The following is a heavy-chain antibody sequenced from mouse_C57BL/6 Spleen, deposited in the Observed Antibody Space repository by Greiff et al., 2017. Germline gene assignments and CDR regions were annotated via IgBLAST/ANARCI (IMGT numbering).Heavy chain of an antibody. Sequence: EVKLMESGPGLVKPSQSLSLTCSVTGYSITSGYYWNWIRQFPGNKLEWMGYISYDGSNNYNPSLKNRISITRDTSKNQFFLKLNSVTTEDTATYYCARDRGGRRYYFDYWGQGTTLTVSS. CDR2: ISYDGSN. J-gene: IGHJ2*01. CDR3: ARDRGGRRYYFDY. V-gene: IGHV3-6*01. CDR1: GYSITSGYY.